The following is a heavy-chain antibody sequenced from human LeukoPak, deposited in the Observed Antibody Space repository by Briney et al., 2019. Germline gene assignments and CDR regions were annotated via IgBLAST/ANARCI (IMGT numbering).Heavy chain of an antibody. CDR3: AREYGSGSYTGIDY. V-gene: IGHV1-18*01. Sequence: ASVKVSCKASGYTFINYGITWVRQAPGQGLEWMGWISAYNSAYNGNTHYAQKLQARVTMTTDTSTNTGYMELRSLRSDDAAVYYCAREYGSGSYTGIDYWGQGTLVTVSS. CDR2: ISAYNSAYNGNT. J-gene: IGHJ4*02. D-gene: IGHD3-10*01. CDR1: GYTFINYG.